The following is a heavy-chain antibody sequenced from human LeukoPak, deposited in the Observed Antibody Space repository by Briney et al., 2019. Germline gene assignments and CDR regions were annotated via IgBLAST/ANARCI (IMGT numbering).Heavy chain of an antibody. V-gene: IGHV4-38-2*02. CDR2: IYHSGTT. J-gene: IGHJ4*02. Sequence: SETLSLTCTVSGYSINSGYYWGWIRQPPGKGLEWIGSIYHSGTTYYNPSLKSRVTISVDTSKNQFSLKLNSVTAADTAIYYCARADLAVAGTNFDYWGQGTLVTVSS. CDR1: GYSINSGYY. CDR3: ARADLAVAGTNFDY. D-gene: IGHD6-19*01.